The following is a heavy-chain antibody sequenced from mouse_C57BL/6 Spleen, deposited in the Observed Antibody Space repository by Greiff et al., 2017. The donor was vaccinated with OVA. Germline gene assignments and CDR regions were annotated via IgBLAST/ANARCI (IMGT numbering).Heavy chain of an antibody. CDR3: TVSTVDY. V-gene: IGHV14-4*01. J-gene: IGHJ2*01. CDR1: GFNIKDDY. D-gene: IGHD1-1*01. Sequence: EVQLQQSGAELVRPGASVKLSCTASGFNIKDDYMHWVKQRPEKGLEWIGWIDPENGDTEYASKFQGKATITADTSSNTSYQQLSSLTSKDAAVYYCTVSTVDYWGQGTTLTVSS. CDR2: IDPENGDT.